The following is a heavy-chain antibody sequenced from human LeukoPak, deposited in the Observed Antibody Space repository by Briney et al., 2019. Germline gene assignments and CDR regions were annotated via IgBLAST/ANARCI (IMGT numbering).Heavy chain of an antibody. Sequence: GGSLRLSCAASGFTFSSYWMSWVRQAPGKGLEWVANIKQDGSEKYYVDSVKGRFTISRDNAKNSLYLQMNSLRAEDTAVYYCARDGSSAYCGGDCPDYWGQGTLVTVSS. CDR3: ARDGSSAYCGGDCPDY. CDR2: IKQDGSEK. D-gene: IGHD2-21*01. V-gene: IGHV3-7*01. J-gene: IGHJ4*02. CDR1: GFTFSSYW.